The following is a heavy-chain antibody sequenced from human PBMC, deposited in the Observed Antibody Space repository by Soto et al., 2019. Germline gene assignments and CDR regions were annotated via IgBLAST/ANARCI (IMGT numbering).Heavy chain of an antibody. V-gene: IGHV4-59*08. Sequence: SETLSLTCTVSGGSISSDYWNWIRQPPGKGLEWIGYIHSGSTTYSASLRSRVTISVDTSKNQFSLKLSSVTAADTAVYYCGAYDSSGYIWGQGTLVTVSS. CDR2: IHSGST. CDR1: GGSISSDY. CDR3: GAYDSSGYI. D-gene: IGHD3-22*01. J-gene: IGHJ4*02.